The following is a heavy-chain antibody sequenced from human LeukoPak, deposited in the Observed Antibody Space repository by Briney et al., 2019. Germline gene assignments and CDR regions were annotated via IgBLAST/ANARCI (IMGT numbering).Heavy chain of an antibody. V-gene: IGHV3-49*03. J-gene: IGHJ4*02. CDR1: GFTFGDWA. CDR2: IRSKTYGGTP. D-gene: IGHD5-18*01. CDR3: AKDPAGIQLMDY. Sequence: GRSLRLSCTASGFTFGDWAMNWFRQAPGKGLEWVGFIRSKTYGGTPDYAASVKGRFTVSRDDSKSIAYLQMNSLKTEDTAVYYCAKDPAGIQLMDYWGQGTLVTVSS.